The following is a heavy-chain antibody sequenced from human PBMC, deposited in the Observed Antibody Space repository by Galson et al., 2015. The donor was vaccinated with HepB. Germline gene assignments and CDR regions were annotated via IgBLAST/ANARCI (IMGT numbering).Heavy chain of an antibody. V-gene: IGHV3-21*01. CDR1: GFTFSSYS. CDR2: ISSSSSYI. J-gene: IGHJ3*02. D-gene: IGHD3-10*01. Sequence: SLRLSCAASGFTFSSYSMNWVRQAPGKGLEWVSSISSSSSYIYYADSVKGRFTISRDNAKNSLYLQMNSLRAEGTAVYYCARDGVNAFDIWGQGTMVTVSS. CDR3: ARDGVNAFDI.